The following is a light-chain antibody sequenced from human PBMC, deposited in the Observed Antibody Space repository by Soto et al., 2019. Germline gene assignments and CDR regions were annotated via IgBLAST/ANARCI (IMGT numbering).Light chain of an antibody. CDR1: NSNIGTNT. V-gene: IGLV1-44*01. J-gene: IGLJ1*01. Sequence: QSVLTQPPSASATPGQRVTISCSGSNSNIGTNTVNWYQQLPGTAPRLLIYTNNQRPSGVPQRFSGSKTGTSASLAIGGLQSEDGADYYCAAWDDSLGAYVFGPGTK. CDR3: AAWDDSLGAYV. CDR2: TNN.